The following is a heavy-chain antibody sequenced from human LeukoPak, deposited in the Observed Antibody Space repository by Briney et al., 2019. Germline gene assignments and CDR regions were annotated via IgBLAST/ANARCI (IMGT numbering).Heavy chain of an antibody. D-gene: IGHD6-13*01. Sequence: GGSLRLSCAASGFTFSSFSMNWVRQAPGKGLEWVSYISGDTSTIYYADTVKGRFTISSDDPKNSLYLHMNSLRAEDTAVYYCVRGTAASGLGYWGQGTLVTVSS. CDR3: VRGTAASGLGY. CDR1: GFTFSSFS. J-gene: IGHJ4*02. CDR2: ISGDTSTI. V-gene: IGHV3-48*04.